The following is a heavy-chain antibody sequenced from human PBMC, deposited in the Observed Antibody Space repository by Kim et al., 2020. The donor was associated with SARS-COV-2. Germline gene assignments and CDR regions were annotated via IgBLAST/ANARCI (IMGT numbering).Heavy chain of an antibody. J-gene: IGHJ6*02. CDR3: AKDIGGYSSSWAPFYYYYYGMDV. CDR2: LSWNSGSI. Sequence: GGSLRLSCAASGFTFDDYAMHWVRQAPGKGLEWVSGLSWNSGSIVYADSVKGRFTISRDNAKHSLYLQMNSLRAEDTALYYCAKDIGGYSSSWAPFYYYYYGMDVWGQGTTVTVSS. D-gene: IGHD6-13*01. CDR1: GFTFDDYA. V-gene: IGHV3-9*01.